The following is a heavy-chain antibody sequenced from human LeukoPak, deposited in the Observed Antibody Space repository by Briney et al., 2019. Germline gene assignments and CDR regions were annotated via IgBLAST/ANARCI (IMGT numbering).Heavy chain of an antibody. CDR3: ARDRPLLLDAFDI. Sequence: GGSLRLSCTASGFSFGDYAVSWVRQAPGKGLEWVSSISSSSSYIYYADSVKGRFTISRDNAKNSLYLQMNSLRAEDTAVYYCARDRPLLLDAFDIWGQGTMVTVSS. J-gene: IGHJ3*02. D-gene: IGHD2-15*01. V-gene: IGHV3-21*01. CDR1: GFSFGDYA. CDR2: ISSSSSYI.